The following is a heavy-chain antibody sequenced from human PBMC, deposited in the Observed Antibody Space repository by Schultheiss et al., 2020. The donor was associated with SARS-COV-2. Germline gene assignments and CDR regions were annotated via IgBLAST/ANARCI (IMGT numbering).Heavy chain of an antibody. CDR2: ISSSSSTI. J-gene: IGHJ6*02. D-gene: IGHD6-6*01. CDR3: ARSGRVAARPGGRYYYYYGMDV. V-gene: IGHV3-48*01. CDR1: GFTFSSYW. Sequence: GGSLRLSCAASGFTFSSYWMSWVRQAPGKGLEWVSYISSSSSTIYYADSVKGRFTISRDNSKNTLYLQMNSLRAEDTAVYYCARSGRVAARPGGRYYYYYGMDVWGQGTTVTVSS.